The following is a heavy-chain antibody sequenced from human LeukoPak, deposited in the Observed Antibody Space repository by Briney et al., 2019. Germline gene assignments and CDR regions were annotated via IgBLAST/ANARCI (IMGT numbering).Heavy chain of an antibody. CDR2: INPNSGGT. CDR1: GYTFTDYY. D-gene: IGHD3-22*01. Sequence: ASVKVSCKASGYTFTDYYMHWVRQAPGQGLEWMGWINPNSGGTNYAQKFQGRVTMTRDTSISTAYMELSRLRSDDTAVYYCAREGPHYDSSGYYGGWFDPWGQGTLVTVSS. J-gene: IGHJ5*02. CDR3: AREGPHYDSSGYYGGWFDP. V-gene: IGHV1-2*02.